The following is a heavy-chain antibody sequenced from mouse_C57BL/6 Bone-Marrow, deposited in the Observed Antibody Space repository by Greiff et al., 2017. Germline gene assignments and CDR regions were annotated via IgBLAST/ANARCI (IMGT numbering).Heavy chain of an antibody. CDR2: IYPGSGST. D-gene: IGHD2-5*01. CDR1: GYTFTSYW. Sequence: VQLQQPGAELVKPGASVKMSCKASGYTFTSYWITWVKQRPGQGLEWIGDIYPGSGSTTYNEKFKSKATLTVDTSSSPAYMQLSSLTSEDSAVYYSARPYYSNYWYFDVWGTGTTVTVSS. V-gene: IGHV1-55*01. J-gene: IGHJ1*03. CDR3: ARPYYSNYWYFDV.